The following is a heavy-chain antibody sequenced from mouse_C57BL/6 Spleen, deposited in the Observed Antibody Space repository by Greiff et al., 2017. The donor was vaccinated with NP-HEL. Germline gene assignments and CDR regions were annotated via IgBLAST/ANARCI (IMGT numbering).Heavy chain of an antibody. CDR2: ISSGGSYT. V-gene: IGHV5-6*02. CDR1: GFTFSSYG. D-gene: IGHD1-1*01. J-gene: IGHJ1*03. CDR3: ARDYYGSSFFYWYFDV. Sequence: DVKLVESGGDLVKPGGSLKLSCAASGFTFSSYGMSWVRQTPDKRLEWVATISSGGSYTYYPDSVKGRFTISRDNAKNTLYLQMSSLKSEDTAMYYCARDYYGSSFFYWYFDVWGTGTTVTVSS.